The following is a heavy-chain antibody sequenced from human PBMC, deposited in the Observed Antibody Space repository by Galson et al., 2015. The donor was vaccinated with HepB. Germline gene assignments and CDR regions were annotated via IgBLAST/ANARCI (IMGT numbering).Heavy chain of an antibody. D-gene: IGHD7-27*01. J-gene: IGHJ4*02. CDR3: AQLGTGY. CDR1: GFSVSSNY. Sequence: SLRLSCAASGFSVSSNYMNWVRQAPGKGLEWVSVIYGGTNTYYADFVGGRFTISRDNSKNTVYLQMNSLRAEDTAVYYCAQLGTGYWGQGTLVTVSS. CDR2: IYGGTNT. V-gene: IGHV3-53*01.